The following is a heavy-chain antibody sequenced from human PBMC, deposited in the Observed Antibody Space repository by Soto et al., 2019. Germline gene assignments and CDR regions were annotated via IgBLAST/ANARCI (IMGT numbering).Heavy chain of an antibody. CDR1: GGSITSYY. CDR2: TYVTGDS. Sequence: QVQLEESGPGLVKPSETLSLTCTVSGGSITSYYWSWIRQPAGKGLEWIGRTYVTGDSNYSPSLKSRVTMSLDTSKNQFFLKLSSATAGDTAVYYCARDMRVVGGMDVWGRGTTVTVSS. J-gene: IGHJ6*02. D-gene: IGHD3-22*01. CDR3: ARDMRVVGGMDV. V-gene: IGHV4-4*07.